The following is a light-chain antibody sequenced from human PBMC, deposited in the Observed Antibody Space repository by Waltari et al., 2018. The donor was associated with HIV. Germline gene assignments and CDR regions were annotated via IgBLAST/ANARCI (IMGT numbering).Light chain of an antibody. CDR3: QQYKNWPYT. CDR1: QSINNN. V-gene: IGKV3-15*01. Sequence: EIVMTQSPATLSVSPGERATLSCRASQSINNNLAWYQQKHGQAPRLLIYGASTRATGIPARFSGSGSATEFALTISSLQSGDFAVYFCQQYKNWPYTFGQGTKLEIK. CDR2: GAS. J-gene: IGKJ2*01.